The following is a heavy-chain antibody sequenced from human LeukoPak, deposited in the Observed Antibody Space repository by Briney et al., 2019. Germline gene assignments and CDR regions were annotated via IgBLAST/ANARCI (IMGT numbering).Heavy chain of an antibody. V-gene: IGHV1-3*01. J-gene: IGHJ5*02. CDR3: ARAIVVLPSANWFDP. D-gene: IGHD2-2*01. CDR1: GYTFTTYA. Sequence: VSVKVSCKTSGYTFTTYAIHWVRQAPGQRLEWMGWINADNGNTKYSQKFQGRVTIARDTSASTAYMELSSLRSEDTAVYYCARAIVVLPSANWFDPWGQGTPVTVSS. CDR2: INADNGNT.